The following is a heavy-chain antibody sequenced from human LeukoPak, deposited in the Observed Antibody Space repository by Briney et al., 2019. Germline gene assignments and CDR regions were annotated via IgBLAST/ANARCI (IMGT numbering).Heavy chain of an antibody. CDR1: GFTFSSYE. D-gene: IGHD2/OR15-2a*01. CDR2: ISSSGSTI. J-gene: IGHJ4*02. CDR3: ATILYASRTLNY. V-gene: IGHV3-48*03. Sequence: GGSLRLSCAASGFTFSSYEMNWVRQAPGKGLEWVSYISSSGSTIYYADSVKGRFTISRDNAKNSLYLQMNSLRAEDTAVYYCATILYASRTLNYWGQGTLVTVSS.